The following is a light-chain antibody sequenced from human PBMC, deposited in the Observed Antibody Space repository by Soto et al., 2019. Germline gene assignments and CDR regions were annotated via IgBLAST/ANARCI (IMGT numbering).Light chain of an antibody. V-gene: IGKV1-8*01. Sequence: AIRMTQSPSSFSASTGDRVTITCRASQGISSYLAWYQQKPGKAPKLLIYAASTLQSGVTSRFSGSGSGTDFTLTISCLQSEYFATYYCQQYYSYPPTFGQGTKVEIK. CDR3: QQYYSYPPT. CDR1: QGISSY. CDR2: AAS. J-gene: IGKJ1*01.